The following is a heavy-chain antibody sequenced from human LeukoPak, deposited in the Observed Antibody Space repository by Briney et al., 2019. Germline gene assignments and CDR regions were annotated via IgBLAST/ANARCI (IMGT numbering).Heavy chain of an antibody. CDR1: GFTFADCA. V-gene: IGHV3-9*01. CDR3: AKGVTLLRGGPDY. Sequence: GGSLRLSCAASGFTFADCAMHWVRQAPGKGLEWVSGISWNSGIIGYADSVRGRFTISRDNARNSLYLQMNSLRADDTALYYCAKGVTLLRGGPDYWGQGTLVTVSS. CDR2: ISWNSGII. D-gene: IGHD3-10*01. J-gene: IGHJ4*02.